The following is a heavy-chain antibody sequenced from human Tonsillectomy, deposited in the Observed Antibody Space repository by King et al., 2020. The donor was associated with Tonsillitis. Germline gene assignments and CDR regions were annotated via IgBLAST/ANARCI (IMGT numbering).Heavy chain of an antibody. V-gene: IGHV1-46*01. CDR2: TNPSGSNS. D-gene: IGHD3-10*01. CDR1: GYNFTSYY. CDR3: SRDPFITMFRVWGHYYFDS. Sequence: VQLVQSGAEVKKPGASVKVSCKASGYNFTSYYLHWVRQAPGQGLEWMGITNPSGSNSNYAQKFQGRITMTKDTTTSTVYMELSSLGSEDTAVYYCSRDPFITMFRVWGHYYFDSWGQGTLVTVSP. J-gene: IGHJ4*02.